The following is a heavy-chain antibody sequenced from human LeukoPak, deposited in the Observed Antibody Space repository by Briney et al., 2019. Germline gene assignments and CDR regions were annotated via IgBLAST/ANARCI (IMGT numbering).Heavy chain of an antibody. Sequence: GGSLRLPCAASGFTFGDSWMTWVRQAPGKGLEWVANIKQDGSEKYYVDSVKGRFTISRDNAKNSLYLQMTSLRAEDTAMYFCARAEVVKGVVWGQGTLVTVSS. D-gene: IGHD3-10*01. J-gene: IGHJ4*02. V-gene: IGHV3-7*01. CDR2: IKQDGSEK. CDR1: GFTFGDSW. CDR3: ARAEVVKGVV.